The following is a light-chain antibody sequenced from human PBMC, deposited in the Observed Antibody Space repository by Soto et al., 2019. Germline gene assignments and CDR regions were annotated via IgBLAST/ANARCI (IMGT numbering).Light chain of an antibody. J-gene: IGKJ2*01. CDR2: DAS. Sequence: DIQMTQSPSTLSASVGDRVTITCRASQIFSSWLAWYQQKPGKAPKLLIYDASTLESGVPSRFSGSVSGTEFTLTISSLRPDDFATYYCQQYHTYYAFGQGTKLEI. V-gene: IGKV1-5*01. CDR3: QQYHTYYA. CDR1: QIFSSW.